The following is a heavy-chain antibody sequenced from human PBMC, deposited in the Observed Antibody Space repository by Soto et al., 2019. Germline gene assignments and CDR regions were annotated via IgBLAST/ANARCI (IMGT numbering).Heavy chain of an antibody. CDR1: GYIFVNYG. V-gene: IGHV1-18*01. CDR2: ISPYTGNT. J-gene: IGHJ6*02. Sequence: QVQLVQSGDEVKKPGASVKVSCKASGYIFVNYGIAWVRQAPGQGLEWMGWISPYTGNTHSATKVQGRLTMTTDPSTSTAYIALGSLPSADTSVYYCVMVDNYVTPTPQDVWGQGTTVTVSS. D-gene: IGHD3-16*01. CDR3: VMVDNYVTPTPQDV.